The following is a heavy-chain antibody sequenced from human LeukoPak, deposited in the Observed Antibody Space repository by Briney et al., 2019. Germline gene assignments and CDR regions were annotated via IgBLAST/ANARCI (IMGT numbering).Heavy chain of an antibody. J-gene: IGHJ3*02. V-gene: IGHV1-69*06. Sequence: SVKVSCKASGGTFSSYAISWVRQAPGQGLEWMGGIIPIFGTANYAQKFQGRVTITADKSTSTAYMELSSLRSEDTAVYYCAREGYYYHSSGYYLGAFDIWGQGTMVTVSS. D-gene: IGHD3-22*01. CDR2: IIPIFGTA. CDR1: GGTFSSYA. CDR3: AREGYYYHSSGYYLGAFDI.